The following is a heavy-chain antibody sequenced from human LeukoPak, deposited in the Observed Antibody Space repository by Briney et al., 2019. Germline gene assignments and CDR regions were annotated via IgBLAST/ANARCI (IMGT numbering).Heavy chain of an antibody. D-gene: IGHD5-18*01. CDR3: AKAPSRTAMITEFDY. CDR1: RFTFSSYA. V-gene: IGHV3-23*01. CDR2: ISGSGDST. J-gene: IGHJ4*02. Sequence: GGSLRLSCAASRFTFSSYAMSWVRQAPGKGLEWVSAISGSGDSTYYADSVKGRFTISRDNSKNTLYLQMNSLRAEDTAVYYCAKAPSRTAMITEFDYWGQGTLVTVSS.